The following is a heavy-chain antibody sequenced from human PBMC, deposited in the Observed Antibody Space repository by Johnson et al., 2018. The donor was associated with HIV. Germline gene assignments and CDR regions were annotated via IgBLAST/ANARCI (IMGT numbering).Heavy chain of an antibody. Sequence: VQLVESGGGLVQPGGSLRLSCAASGFTVSSNYMSWVRQAPGKGLEWVSVIYSGGSTYYADSVKGRFTISRDNYKFTLSLHMNNLRVEDTAIYYCAKSFGDYNDDPFDIWGQGTMVTVSS. V-gene: IGHV3-66*01. CDR3: AKSFGDYNDDPFDI. D-gene: IGHD4-17*01. CDR2: IYSGGST. J-gene: IGHJ3*02. CDR1: GFTVSSNY.